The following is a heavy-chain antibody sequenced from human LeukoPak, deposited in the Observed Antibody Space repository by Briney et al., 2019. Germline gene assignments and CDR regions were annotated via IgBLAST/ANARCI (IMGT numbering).Heavy chain of an antibody. D-gene: IGHD3-3*01. CDR2: IKSKTDGCTT. J-gene: IGHJ6*03. CDR1: GFTFSNAW. V-gene: IGHV3-15*01. CDR3: TTAVWSGYYPWGWVGYYYYYMDV. Sequence: GGSLRLPCAASGFTFSNAWMSWVRQAPGKGLEWVGRIKSKTDGCTTDYAAPVKGRFTISRDDSKNTLYLQMNSLKTEDTAVYYCTTAVWSGYYPWGWVGYYYYYMDVWGKGTTVTVSS.